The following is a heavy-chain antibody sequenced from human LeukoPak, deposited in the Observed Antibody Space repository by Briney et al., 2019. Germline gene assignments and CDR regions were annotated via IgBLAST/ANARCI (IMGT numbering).Heavy chain of an antibody. V-gene: IGHV3-30*02. CDR2: LRYDGSNK. Sequence: GGSLRLSCAASGFTFSSYGMHWVRQAPGKGLEWVAFLRYDGSNKYYADPVTSRFTISRDNSKNTLYLQMDSLIAEDTAVYYCAKGPYYDSSGYYWGVLDYWGQGTLVTVSS. CDR3: AKGPYYDSSGYYWGVLDY. CDR1: GFTFSSYG. J-gene: IGHJ4*02. D-gene: IGHD3-22*01.